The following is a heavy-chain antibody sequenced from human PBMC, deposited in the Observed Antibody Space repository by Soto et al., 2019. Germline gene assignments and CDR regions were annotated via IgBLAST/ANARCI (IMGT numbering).Heavy chain of an antibody. V-gene: IGHV1-69*08. CDR2: IIPILGIA. D-gene: IGHD4-17*01. Sequence: QVQLVQSGAEVKKPGSSVKVSCKASGGTFSSYTISWVRQAPGQGLEWMGRIIPILGIANYAQKFQGRVTITADKSTSTAYMELSRLRSEDTAVYYCARDGTRDYGGQWWFDPWGQGTLVTVSS. CDR3: ARDGTRDYGGQWWFDP. J-gene: IGHJ5*02. CDR1: GGTFSSYT.